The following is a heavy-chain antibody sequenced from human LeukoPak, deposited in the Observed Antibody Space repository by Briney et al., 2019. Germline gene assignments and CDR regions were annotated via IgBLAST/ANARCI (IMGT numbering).Heavy chain of an antibody. CDR3: TTDRVTYLDY. D-gene: IGHD2-21*02. V-gene: IGHV3-15*01. Sequence: GGSLRLSCAASAFSMNDFWMHWVRQGPGKGLEWVGRIKSKTDGGTTDYTAPVKGRFTISRDDSKNTLYLQMNSLKTEDTAVYYCTTDRVTYLDYWGQGTLVTVSS. CDR1: AFSMNDFW. CDR2: IKSKTDGGTT. J-gene: IGHJ4*02.